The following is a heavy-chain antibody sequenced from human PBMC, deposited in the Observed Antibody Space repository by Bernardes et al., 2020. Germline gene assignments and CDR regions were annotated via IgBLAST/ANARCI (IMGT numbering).Heavy chain of an antibody. D-gene: IGHD5-12*01. CDR3: ARDSSGYDYYWFDP. Sequence: GGSLRLSCAASGFTFSSYWMSWVRQAPGKGLEWVANIKQDGSEKYYVDSVKGRFTISRDNAKNSLYLQMNSLRAEDTAVYYCARDSSGYDYYWFDPWGQGTLVTVSS. V-gene: IGHV3-7*01. CDR1: GFTFSSYW. CDR2: IKQDGSEK. J-gene: IGHJ5*02.